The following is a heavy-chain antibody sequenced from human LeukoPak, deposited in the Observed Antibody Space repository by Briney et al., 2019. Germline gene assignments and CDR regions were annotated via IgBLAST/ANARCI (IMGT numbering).Heavy chain of an antibody. CDR2: ISWNSGSI. J-gene: IGHJ6*02. CDR3: AKDRMTTYYYYGMDV. V-gene: IGHV3-9*01. D-gene: IGHD4-4*01. CDR1: GFTFDDYA. Sequence: GGSLRLSCAASGFTFDDYAMHWVRQAPGKGLEWVSGISWNSGSIGYADSVKGRFTISRDNAKNSLYLQMNSLRAEDTALYYCAKDRMTTYYYYGMDVWGQGTTVTVSS.